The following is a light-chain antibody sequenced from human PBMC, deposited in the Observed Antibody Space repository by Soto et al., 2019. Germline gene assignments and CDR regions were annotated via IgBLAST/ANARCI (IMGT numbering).Light chain of an antibody. CDR3: QQYYSTPWT. CDR1: QSVLYSSNNKNY. V-gene: IGKV4-1*01. J-gene: IGKJ1*01. CDR2: WAS. Sequence: DIVMTQSPDSLAVSLGDRATINCKSSQSVLYSSNNKNYLAWYQQKPGQPPKLLIFWASTRESGVPDRFSGSRSGTDFTLTTSSLQAEDVAVYYCQQYYSTPWTFGQGTKEEIK.